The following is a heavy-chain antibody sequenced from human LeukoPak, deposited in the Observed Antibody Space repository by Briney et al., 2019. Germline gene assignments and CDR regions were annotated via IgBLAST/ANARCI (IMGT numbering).Heavy chain of an antibody. Sequence: SETLSLTCTVSGGSVSSGIYYWSWIRQPPGKALEWIGYISYSGTTNYNPSLKSRVTISVDTSKNQFSLKLTSVTAADTAVYYRARMRHGDYFDYWGQGTLVTVSS. V-gene: IGHV4-61*01. CDR2: ISYSGTT. J-gene: IGHJ4*02. D-gene: IGHD4-17*01. CDR1: GGSVSSGIYY. CDR3: ARMRHGDYFDY.